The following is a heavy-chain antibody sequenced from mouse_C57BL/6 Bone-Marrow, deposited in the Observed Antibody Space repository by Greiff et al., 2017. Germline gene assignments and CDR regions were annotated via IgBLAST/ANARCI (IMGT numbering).Heavy chain of an antibody. CDR3: ARKELLSWFAY. CDR1: GYTFTDYY. CDR2: IFPGSGST. Sequence: VQLQESGTELVKPGASVKISCKASGYTFTDYYINWVKQRPGQGLEWIGWIFPGSGSTYYNEKFKGKATLTVNKSSSTAYMLLSSLTSEDSAVYFCARKELLSWFAYWGQGTLVTVSA. V-gene: IGHV1-75*01. J-gene: IGHJ3*01.